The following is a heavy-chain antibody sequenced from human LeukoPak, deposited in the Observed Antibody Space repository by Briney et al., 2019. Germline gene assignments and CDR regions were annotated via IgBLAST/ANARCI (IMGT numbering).Heavy chain of an antibody. CDR2: VSSSGGTT. J-gene: IGHJ4*02. CDR3: ATNAMQLHY. D-gene: IGHD2-15*01. V-gene: IGHV3-23*01. Sequence: PGGSLRLSCAASGLTFSNHPMTWVRQAPGQGLEWVSAVSSSGGTTYYADSVKGRFTISRDNSKNTLFLQMTSLRSEDTAVYYCATNAMQLHYWGQGTLVTVSS. CDR1: GLTFSNHP.